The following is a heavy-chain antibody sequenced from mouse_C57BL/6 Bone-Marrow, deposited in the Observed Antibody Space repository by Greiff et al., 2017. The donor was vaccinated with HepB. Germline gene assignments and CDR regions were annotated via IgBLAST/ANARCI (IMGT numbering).Heavy chain of an antibody. D-gene: IGHD1-1*01. CDR1: GFSLTSYG. J-gene: IGHJ3*01. CDR2: IWGDGST. CDR3: AKLLRYRFAY. V-gene: IGHV2-3*01. Sequence: QVQLKESGPGLVAPSQSLSITCTVSGFSLTSYGVSWVRQPPGKGLEWLGVIWGDGSTNYHSALISRLSISKDNSKSQVFLKLNSLQTDETATYYCAKLLRYRFAYWGQGTLVTVSA.